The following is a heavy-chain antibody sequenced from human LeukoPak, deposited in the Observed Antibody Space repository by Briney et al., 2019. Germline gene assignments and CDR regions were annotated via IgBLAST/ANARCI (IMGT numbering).Heavy chain of an antibody. CDR3: ARGGGFMIEG. Sequence: GGSLRLSCAASGFTFSSYAMSWVRQAPGKGLEWVSLISTGGIIHYSHSVKGRFTISRDNSKNTLYLQMNSLRVEDTAVYYCARGGGFMIEGWGLGALVTVSS. D-gene: IGHD3-16*01. CDR2: ISTGGII. V-gene: IGHV3-66*01. CDR1: GFTFSSYA. J-gene: IGHJ4*02.